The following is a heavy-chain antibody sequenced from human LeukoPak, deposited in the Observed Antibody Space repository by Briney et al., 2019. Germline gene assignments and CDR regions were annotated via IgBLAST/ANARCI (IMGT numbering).Heavy chain of an antibody. CDR3: ARGVRGVAPIDY. V-gene: IGHV1-3*01. J-gene: IGHJ4*02. D-gene: IGHD3-10*01. Sequence: ASVKVSCKASGYTFTEYAMHWVRLAPGHGLEWMGWINADSGNTESSQRFQGRLSITWDTSATTAYMELSSLRSEDTAVYYCARGVRGVAPIDYWGQGTLVTVSS. CDR2: INADSGNT. CDR1: GYTFTEYA.